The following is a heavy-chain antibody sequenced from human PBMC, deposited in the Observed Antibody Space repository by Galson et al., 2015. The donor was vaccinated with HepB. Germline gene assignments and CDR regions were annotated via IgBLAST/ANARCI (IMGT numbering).Heavy chain of an antibody. CDR3: AREGGSGWFRNWYFDL. CDR2: IYYSGST. J-gene: IGHJ2*01. Sequence: GGSIRSYYWSWIRQPPGKGLEWIGYIYYSGSTNYNPSLKSRVTISVDTSKNQFSLRLSSVTAADTAVYYCAREGGSGWFRNWYFDLWGRGTLVTVSS. D-gene: IGHD6-19*01. CDR1: GGSIRSYY. V-gene: IGHV4-59*01.